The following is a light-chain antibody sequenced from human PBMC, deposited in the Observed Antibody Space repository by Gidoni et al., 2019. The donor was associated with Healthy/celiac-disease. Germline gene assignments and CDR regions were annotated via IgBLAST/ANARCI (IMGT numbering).Light chain of an antibody. CDR2: AAS. V-gene: IGKV1-39*01. J-gene: IGKJ1*01. Sequence: DIQMTQSPSSLSASVGDRVTITCRASQSMSSYLNWYQQKPGKAPKLLIYAASSLQSGVPSRFSGSGSGTDFTLTISSLQPEDFATYYCQQSYSTPPEWTFGQXTKVDIK. CDR1: QSMSSY. CDR3: QQSYSTPPEWT.